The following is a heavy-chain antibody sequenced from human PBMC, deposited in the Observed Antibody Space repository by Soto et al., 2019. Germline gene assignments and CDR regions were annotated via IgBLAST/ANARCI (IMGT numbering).Heavy chain of an antibody. CDR3: ARVRGVGSSGWYYYYGMDV. V-gene: IGHV3-33*01. CDR1: GFTFSSYG. J-gene: IGHJ6*02. D-gene: IGHD6-19*01. Sequence: GGSLRLSCAASGFTFSSYGMHWVRQAPGKGLEWVAVIWYDGSNKYYADSVKGRFTISRDNSKNTLYLQMNSLRAEDTAVYYCARVRGVGSSGWYYYYGMDVWGQGTTVTVSS. CDR2: IWYDGSNK.